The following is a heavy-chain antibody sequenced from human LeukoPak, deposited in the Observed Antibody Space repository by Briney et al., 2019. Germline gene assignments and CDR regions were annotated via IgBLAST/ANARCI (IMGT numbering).Heavy chain of an antibody. J-gene: IGHJ6*02. CDR2: IGYDGSNK. V-gene: IGHV3-33*01. CDR1: GFTFSSFG. D-gene: IGHD2-2*02. Sequence: GGSLRLSCAASGFTFSSFGMPWARQAPGKGRGGVAVIGYDGSNKYYADSVKGRFTISRDNSKNTLYLQMNSLRAEDTAVYYCARNSLIPRPYYYYGMDVWGQGTTVTVSS. CDR3: ARNSLIPRPYYYYGMDV.